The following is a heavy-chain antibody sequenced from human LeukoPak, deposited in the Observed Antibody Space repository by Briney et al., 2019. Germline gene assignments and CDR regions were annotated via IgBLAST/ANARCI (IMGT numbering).Heavy chain of an antibody. CDR3: AKGGSSYASNFDY. V-gene: IGHV3-23*01. Sequence: GGSLRLSCAASGFTFTTYWMTWVRQAPGKGLEWVPGISGRGGSTYYADSVKGRFTISRDNSKNTLYLQMNSLRAEDTAVYYCAKGGSSYASNFDYWGQGTLVTVSS. J-gene: IGHJ4*02. CDR1: GFTFTTYW. CDR2: ISGRGGST. D-gene: IGHD5-18*01.